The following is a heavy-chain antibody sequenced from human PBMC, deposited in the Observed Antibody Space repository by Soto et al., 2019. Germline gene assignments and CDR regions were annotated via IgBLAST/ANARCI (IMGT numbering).Heavy chain of an antibody. CDR1: GFTFSSYW. J-gene: IGHJ5*02. CDR3: ARDRDYYGSGSTYSWFDP. Sequence: EVQLVESGGGLVQPGGSLSLSCAASGFTFSSYWMHWVRQAPGKGLVWVSRINSDGSSTSYADSVKGRFTISRDNAKNTLYLQTNSLRAEDTAVYYCARDRDYYGSGSTYSWFDPWGQGTLVTVSS. D-gene: IGHD3-10*01. V-gene: IGHV3-74*01. CDR2: INSDGSST.